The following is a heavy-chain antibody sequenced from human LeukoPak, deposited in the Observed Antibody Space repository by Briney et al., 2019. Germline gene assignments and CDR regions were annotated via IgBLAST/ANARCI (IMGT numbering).Heavy chain of an antibody. Sequence: PGGSLRLSCAASGFTFSDYYMSWIRQAPGKGLEWVSYISSGSTIYYADSVKGRFTISRDNAKHSLYLQMNSLRAEDTAVYYCARGRRFGPWGQGTLVTVSS. J-gene: IGHJ5*02. CDR3: ARGRRFGP. CDR2: ISSGSTI. CDR1: GFTFSDYY. V-gene: IGHV3-11*01.